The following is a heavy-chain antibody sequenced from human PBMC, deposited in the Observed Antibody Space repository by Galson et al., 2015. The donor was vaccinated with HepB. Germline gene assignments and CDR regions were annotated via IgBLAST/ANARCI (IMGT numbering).Heavy chain of an antibody. CDR1: GFTFSSYA. J-gene: IGHJ1*01. Sequence: SLRLSCAASGFTFSSYAMHWVRQAPGKGLEYVSAISSNGGSTYYADSVKGRFTISRDNSKNTLYLQMSSLRAEDTAVYYCVKAGIDDRQLGPDFQHWGQGTLVTVSS. D-gene: IGHD6-13*01. CDR3: VKAGIDDRQLGPDFQH. V-gene: IGHV3-64D*06. CDR2: ISSNGGST.